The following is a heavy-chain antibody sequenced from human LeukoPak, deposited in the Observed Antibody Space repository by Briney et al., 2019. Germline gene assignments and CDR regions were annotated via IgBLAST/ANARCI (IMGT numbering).Heavy chain of an antibody. CDR3: ARDFPIIHHTIDY. CDR1: GYTFTDYY. Sequence: EASVKVSCKASGYTFTDYYMHWVRQAPGQGLEWMGWIIPNSGGTKYAQKFQGRVTMTRDTSINTAYLELSRLTSDDTAVYYCARDFPIIHHTIDYWGQGTLVTVSS. D-gene: IGHD1-14*01. J-gene: IGHJ4*02. CDR2: IIPNSGGT. V-gene: IGHV1-2*02.